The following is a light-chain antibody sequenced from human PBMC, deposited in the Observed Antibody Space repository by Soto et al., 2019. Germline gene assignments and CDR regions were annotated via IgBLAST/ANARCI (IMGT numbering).Light chain of an antibody. CDR1: QSVSSW. J-gene: IGKJ4*01. CDR2: DAS. V-gene: IGKV3-11*01. CDR3: QQRSNWRRLT. Sequence: EIGLTQYPATLSLSPGERATLSCGGSQSVSSWLAWYQQKPGQAPRLLRYDASNRATGIPASFSGSGSGTDFTLPISSLQPADFAAYYCQQRSNWRRLTFGGGTKVDIK.